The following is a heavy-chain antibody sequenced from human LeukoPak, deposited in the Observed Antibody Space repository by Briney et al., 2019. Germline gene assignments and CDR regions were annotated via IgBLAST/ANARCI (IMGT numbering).Heavy chain of an antibody. CDR3: TTDYVRLVRGVIGLWAFDI. CDR1: GFTFSSYW. J-gene: IGHJ3*02. V-gene: IGHV3-7*03. D-gene: IGHD3-10*01. CDR2: IKQDGSEK. Sequence: GGSLRLSCAASGFTFSSYWMSWVRQAPGKGLEWVANIKQDGSEKYYVDSVKGRFTISRDNAKNSLYLQMNSLKTEDTAVYYSTTDYVRLVRGVIGLWAFDIWGQGTMVTVSS.